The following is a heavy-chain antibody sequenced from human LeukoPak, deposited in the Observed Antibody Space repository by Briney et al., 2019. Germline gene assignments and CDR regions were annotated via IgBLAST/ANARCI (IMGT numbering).Heavy chain of an antibody. V-gene: IGHV3-74*03. CDR3: TRSLSGYDYSPDY. Sequence: GSLRLSCAASGFTFSSYWMHWVRQAPGKGLVWVSRINSDGSSTAYADSVKGRFTISRDNAKNTLYLQMNSLRAEDTAVYYCTRSLSGYDYSPDYWGQGTLVTVSS. CDR2: INSDGSST. D-gene: IGHD6-25*01. J-gene: IGHJ4*02. CDR1: GFTFSSYW.